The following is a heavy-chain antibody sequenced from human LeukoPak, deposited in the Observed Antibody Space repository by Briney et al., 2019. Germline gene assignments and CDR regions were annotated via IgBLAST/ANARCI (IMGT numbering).Heavy chain of an antibody. CDR2: INEDGSNK. CDR1: GFSVSNHY. CDR3: TRVIVAVPGYFDYFDF. Sequence: PGGSLRLSCAASGFSVSNHYIRWIRQAPGKGLEWVANINEDGSNKWQLVSVKGRFTVSRDNARNALCLQMNSLRVEDTAVYYCTRVIVAVPGYFDYFDFWGQGDLVTVSS. J-gene: IGHJ4*02. V-gene: IGHV3-7*01. D-gene: IGHD6-19*01.